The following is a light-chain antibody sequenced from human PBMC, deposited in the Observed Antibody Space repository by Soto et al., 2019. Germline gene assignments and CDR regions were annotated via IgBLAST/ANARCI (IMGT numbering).Light chain of an antibody. CDR2: QTS. CDR3: QKYNNWPPIT. V-gene: IGKV3-11*01. J-gene: IGKJ5*01. CDR1: QYINTR. Sequence: EIVLTQSPATLSSFPGDRVTLSCRASQYINTRLAWYQHRPGQAPRLLIYQTSIRAAGIPDRFSASGSGTDFTLTISEVQPEDFAVYYCQKYNNWPPITFGQGTRLEIK.